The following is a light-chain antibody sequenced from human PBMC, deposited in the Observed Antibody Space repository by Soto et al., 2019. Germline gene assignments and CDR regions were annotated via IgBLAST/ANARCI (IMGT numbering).Light chain of an antibody. CDR1: QSVSSNY. V-gene: IGKV3-20*01. J-gene: IGKJ3*01. CDR3: QQYGSSPLIT. CDR2: GAS. Sequence: EIVLTQSPGTLSLSPGERATLSCRASQSVSSNYLAWYQQKPGQAPRLLIYGASSRATGIPDRFSGSGSGTDFTLSISSLEPEDFAVYYCQQYGSSPLITFGPGTKVDIK.